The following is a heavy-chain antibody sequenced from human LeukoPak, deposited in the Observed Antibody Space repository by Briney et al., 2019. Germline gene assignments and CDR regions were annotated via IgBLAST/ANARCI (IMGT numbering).Heavy chain of an antibody. CDR2: INRSGNT. CDR1: GGSFSGYC. CDR3: ARGKLRYFDWSTGDAFDI. V-gene: IGHV4-34*01. D-gene: IGHD3-9*01. Sequence: SETLSLTCAVYGGSFSGYCWSWIRQPPGKGLEWIGEINRSGNTNYNPSLKSRVTISVDTSRNQFSLKLSSVTAADTAVYYCARGKLRYFDWSTGDAFDIWGQGTMVTVSS. J-gene: IGHJ3*02.